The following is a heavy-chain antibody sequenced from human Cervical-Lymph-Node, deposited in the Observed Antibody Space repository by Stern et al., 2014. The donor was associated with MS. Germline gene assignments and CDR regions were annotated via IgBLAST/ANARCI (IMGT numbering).Heavy chain of an antibody. Sequence: EVQLVESGPEVKRPGESLKISCQASGYTFTSYWIGWVRQMPGKGLEWIAIIFPGGSDMRYSPSFQGQVTISADKSSSPAYLQWNNLKASDTAIYYCARQRYFDYWGQGTLVTVSS. CDR3: ARQRYFDY. J-gene: IGHJ4*02. CDR2: IFPGGSDM. CDR1: GYTFTSYW. V-gene: IGHV5-51*01.